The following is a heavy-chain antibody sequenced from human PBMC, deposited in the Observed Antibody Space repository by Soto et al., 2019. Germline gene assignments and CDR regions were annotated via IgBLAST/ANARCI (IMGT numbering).Heavy chain of an antibody. Sequence: SESLSLTCTVSDGSISSYYWSWIRQPPGKGLEWIGYIYYSGSTNYNPSLKSRVTISVDTSKNQFSLKLSSVTAADTAVYYCARDGYYDILTGRLYGMHAWGQGTTVTVS. CDR3: ARDGYYDILTGRLYGMHA. J-gene: IGHJ6*02. V-gene: IGHV4-59*01. CDR1: DGSISSYY. CDR2: IYYSGST. D-gene: IGHD3-9*01.